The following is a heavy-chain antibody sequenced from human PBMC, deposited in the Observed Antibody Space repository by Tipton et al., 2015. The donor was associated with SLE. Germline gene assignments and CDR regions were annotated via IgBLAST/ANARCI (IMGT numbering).Heavy chain of an antibody. Sequence: LRLSCTVSGGSISSSSYYWGWIRQPPGKGLEWIGSINYSGSTYYNPSLKSRVTISVDTSKNQFSLKLSSVTAADTAVYYCARGEAIAVADYWGQGTLVTVSS. CDR1: GGSISSSSYY. J-gene: IGHJ4*02. V-gene: IGHV4-39*01. D-gene: IGHD6-19*01. CDR2: INYSGST. CDR3: ARGEAIAVADY.